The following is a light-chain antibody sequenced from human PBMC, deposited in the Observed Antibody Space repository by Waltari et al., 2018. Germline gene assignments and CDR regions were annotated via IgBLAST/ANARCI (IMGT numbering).Light chain of an antibody. CDR1: NNDIGGYDY. CDR2: DVS. V-gene: IGLV2-14*01. J-gene: IGLJ3*02. Sequence: QSALTQPASVSGSPGQSITISRTGTNNDIGGYDYVSWYQQHPGKAPKLLIYDVSDRPSGVSIRFSGSKSGNTASLTISGLQTEDEADYYCSSYVSGSTLKMFGGGTKLTVL. CDR3: SSYVSGSTLKM.